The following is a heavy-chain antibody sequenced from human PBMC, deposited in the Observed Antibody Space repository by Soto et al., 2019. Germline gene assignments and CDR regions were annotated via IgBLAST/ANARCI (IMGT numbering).Heavy chain of an antibody. CDR3: ARKSTSSSWFDP. CDR2: ISTYNGNT. Sequence: GASVKVSCKTSGYTFNTYSITWVRQAPGQGLEWMGWISTYNGNTNYAQSLQGRVTMTTDPFTSTAYMELRSLRSDDTAVYYCARKSTSSSWFDPWGQGTLVTVSS. CDR1: GYTFNTYS. V-gene: IGHV1-18*01. D-gene: IGHD6-6*01. J-gene: IGHJ5*02.